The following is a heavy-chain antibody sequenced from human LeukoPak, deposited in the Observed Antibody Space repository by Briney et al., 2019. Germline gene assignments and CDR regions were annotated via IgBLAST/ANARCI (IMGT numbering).Heavy chain of an antibody. V-gene: IGHV1-46*01. D-gene: IGHD5-24*01. Sequence: VASVKVSCKASGGTFSSYAISWVRQAPGQGLEWMGIINPGGGNTNYAQNFQGRVTMTRDTSTSTVYMELSSLRSEDTAIYYCARVRDGYNDAYDIWGQGTVVTVPS. J-gene: IGHJ3*02. CDR3: ARVRDGYNDAYDI. CDR1: GGTFSSYA. CDR2: INPGGGNT.